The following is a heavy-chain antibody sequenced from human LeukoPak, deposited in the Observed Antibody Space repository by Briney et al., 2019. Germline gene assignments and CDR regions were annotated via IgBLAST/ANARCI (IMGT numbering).Heavy chain of an antibody. CDR3: ARDLMPRRSYHLDAFDV. D-gene: IGHD3-10*01. CDR2: IYYSGST. Sequence: SETLSLTCTVSGGSISSSSYYWGWIRQPPGKGLEWIGSIYYSGSTYYNPSLKSRVTISVDTSKNQFSLKLCSVTAADTAVYYCARDLMPRRSYHLDAFDVWGQGTMVTVSS. J-gene: IGHJ3*01. V-gene: IGHV4-39*07. CDR1: GGSISSSSYY.